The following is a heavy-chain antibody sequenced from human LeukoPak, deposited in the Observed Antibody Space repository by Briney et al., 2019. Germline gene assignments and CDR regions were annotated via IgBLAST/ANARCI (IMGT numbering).Heavy chain of an antibody. CDR2: IYTSGST. D-gene: IGHD3-3*01. J-gene: IGHJ4*02. Sequence: PSETLSLTCTVSGGSISSYFWSWIRQPAGKGLEWIVRIYTSGSTNYNPSLKSRVTISADNSTNQFSLKLTSVTAADTAVYYCARDRFGDLNYFDYWGQGTLVTVSS. CDR3: ARDRFGDLNYFDY. CDR1: GGSISSYF. V-gene: IGHV4-4*07.